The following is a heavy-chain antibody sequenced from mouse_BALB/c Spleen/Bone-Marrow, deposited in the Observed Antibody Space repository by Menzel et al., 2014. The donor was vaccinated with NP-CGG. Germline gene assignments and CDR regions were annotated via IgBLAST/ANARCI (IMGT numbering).Heavy chain of an antibody. CDR3: ASYRYSWYFDV. V-gene: IGHV14-3*02. D-gene: IGHD2-14*01. Sequence: VQLKDSGAELVKPGASVKLSCTASGFNIKDTYMHWVKQRPKQGLEWIGRIDPANGNTKYDPKFQGKATITADTSSNTAYLHLSSLASENTAVYYCASYRYSWYFDVRGAGTTVTVSS. CDR2: IDPANGNT. J-gene: IGHJ1*01. CDR1: GFNIKDTY.